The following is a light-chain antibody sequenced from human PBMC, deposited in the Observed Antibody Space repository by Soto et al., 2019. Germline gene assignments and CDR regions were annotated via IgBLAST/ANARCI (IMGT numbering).Light chain of an antibody. CDR3: SSYTTISTYV. V-gene: IGLV2-14*01. Sequence: QSALTQPASVSGSPGQSITISCTGTRRDVGGYNYVSWYQQHPGKAPKLMIYDVRNRPSGVSNRFSGSKSVNTASLTISGLQAEDEADYYCSSYTTISTYVFGTGTKVTVL. CDR1: RRDVGGYNY. CDR2: DVR. J-gene: IGLJ1*01.